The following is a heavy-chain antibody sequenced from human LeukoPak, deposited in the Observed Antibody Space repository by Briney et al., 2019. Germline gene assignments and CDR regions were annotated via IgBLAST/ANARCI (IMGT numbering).Heavy chain of an antibody. D-gene: IGHD3-22*01. J-gene: IGHJ3*02. CDR3: AKDLGYYYDSSGYYSDAFDI. CDR1: GFTFSSYA. V-gene: IGHV3-23*01. CDR2: ISGSGGST. Sequence: GGSLRLSCAASGFTFSSYAMSWVRQAPGKGLEWVSAISGSGGSTYYADSVKGRFTISRDNSKSTLYLQMNSLRAEDTAVYYCAKDLGYYYDSSGYYSDAFDIWGQGTMVTVSS.